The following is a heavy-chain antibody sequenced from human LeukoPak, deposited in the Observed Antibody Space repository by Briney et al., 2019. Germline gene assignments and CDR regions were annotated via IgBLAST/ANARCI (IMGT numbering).Heavy chain of an antibody. V-gene: IGHV3-21*01. CDR1: GFTFSSFS. CDR3: ARFALKTPPTD. J-gene: IGHJ4*02. Sequence: TGGSLRLSCAASGFTFSSFSMNWVRQAPGKGLEWVSSISSSSSYIYYADSVKGRFTISRDNAKNSLYLQMNSLRAEDTAVYYCARFALKTPPTDWGQGTLVTVSS. CDR2: ISSSSSYI.